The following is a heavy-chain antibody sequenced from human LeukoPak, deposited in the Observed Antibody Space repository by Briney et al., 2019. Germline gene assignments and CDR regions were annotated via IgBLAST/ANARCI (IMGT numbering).Heavy chain of an antibody. CDR3: ARTMCGGDCYSNAYYFDY. D-gene: IGHD2-21*02. Sequence: EASETLSLTCTVSGGSISSYYWSWIRQPPGKGLEWIGYIYYSGSTNYNPSLKSRVTISADTSKNQFSLKLSSVTAADTAVYYCARTMCGGDCYSNAYYFDYWGQGTLVTVPS. CDR2: IYYSGST. J-gene: IGHJ4*02. CDR1: GGSISSYY. V-gene: IGHV4-59*08.